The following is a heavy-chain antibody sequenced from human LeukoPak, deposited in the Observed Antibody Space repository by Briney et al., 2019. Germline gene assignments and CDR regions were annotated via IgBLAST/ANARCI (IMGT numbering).Heavy chain of an antibody. V-gene: IGHV3-11*04. J-gene: IGHJ4*02. CDR1: GFTFSDYY. CDR3: ARGSDYAILTGYLDY. CDR2: ISSSGSTI. D-gene: IGHD3-9*01. Sequence: PGGSLRLSCAASGFTFSDYYMSWIRQAPGKGLEWVSYISSSGSTIYYADSVKGRFTTSRDNAKNSLYLQMDSLRAEDTAVYYCARGSDYAILTGYLDYWGQGTLVTVSS.